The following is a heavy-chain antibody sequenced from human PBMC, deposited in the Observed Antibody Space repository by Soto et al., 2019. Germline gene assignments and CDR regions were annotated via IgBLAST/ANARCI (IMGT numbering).Heavy chain of an antibody. V-gene: IGHV4-39*07. CDR1: GGSIDRSNYY. CDR3: ARSVFP. J-gene: IGHJ5*02. CDR2: TYYNGST. Sequence: SETLSLTCNVSGGSIDRSNYYWDWLRQPPGKGLEWIGYTYYNGSTYYNPSLKSRVTISVDTSKNQFSLKLSSVTAADTAIYYCARSVFPWGQGTLVTVSS.